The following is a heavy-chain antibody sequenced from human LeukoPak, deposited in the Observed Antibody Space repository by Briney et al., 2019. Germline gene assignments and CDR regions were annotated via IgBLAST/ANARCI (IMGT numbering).Heavy chain of an antibody. D-gene: IGHD4-17*01. CDR3: ARCGREYGDYGSGDYYYYYYMDV. V-gene: IGHV4-4*07. CDR2: IYTSGST. J-gene: IGHJ6*03. CDR1: GGSINSYY. Sequence: SETLSLTCTVSGGSINSYYWSWIRQPAGKGLEWIGRIYTSGSTNYNPSLKSRVTMSVDTSKNQFSLKLSSVTAADTAVYYCARCGREYGDYGSGDYYYYYYMDVWGKGTTVTISS.